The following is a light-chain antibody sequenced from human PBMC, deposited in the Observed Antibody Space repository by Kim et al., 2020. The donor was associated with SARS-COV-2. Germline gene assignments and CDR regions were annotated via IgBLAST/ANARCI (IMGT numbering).Light chain of an antibody. V-gene: IGKV3-11*01. CDR1: QSVSSY. J-gene: IGKJ4*01. CDR2: DAS. CDR3: QQRINPLT. Sequence: EIVLTRSPATLSLSPGERATLSCRASQSVSSYLAWYQQKPGQAPRLLIYDASNRATGIPARFSGSGSGTDFTLTISSLEPEDFAVYYCQQRINPLTVGGGTKGDIK.